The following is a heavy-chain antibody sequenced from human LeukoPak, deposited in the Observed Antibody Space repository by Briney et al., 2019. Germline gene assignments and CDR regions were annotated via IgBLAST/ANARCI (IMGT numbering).Heavy chain of an antibody. CDR3: ARGGRWLQFYAFDI. J-gene: IGHJ3*02. D-gene: IGHD5-24*01. CDR2: IYYSGST. V-gene: IGHV4-59*01. CDR1: GGSISSYY. Sequence: SETLSLTCTVSGGSISSYYWSWIRQPPGKGLEWIGYIYYSGSTNYNPSLKSRVTISVDTSKNQFSLKLSSVTAAVTAVYYCARGGRWLQFYAFDIWGQGTMVTVSS.